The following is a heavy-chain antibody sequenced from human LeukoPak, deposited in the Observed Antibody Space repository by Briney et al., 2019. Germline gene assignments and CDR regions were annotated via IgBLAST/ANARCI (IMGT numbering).Heavy chain of an antibody. D-gene: IGHD2-15*01. CDR3: ARSVVAATPAAYYNYGMDV. J-gene: IGHJ6*02. CDR2: IYPGDSDT. Sequence: GESLKISCKGSGYSFTSYRIGWVRQMPGKGLEWMGIIYPGDSDTRYSPSFQGQVTISADKSISTAYLQWSSLKASDTAMYYCARSVVAATPAAYYNYGMDVWGQGTTVTVSS. V-gene: IGHV5-51*01. CDR1: GYSFTSYR.